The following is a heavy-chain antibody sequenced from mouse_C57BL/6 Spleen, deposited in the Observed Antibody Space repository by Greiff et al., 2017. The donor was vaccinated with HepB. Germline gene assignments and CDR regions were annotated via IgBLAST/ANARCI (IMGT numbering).Heavy chain of an antibody. CDR1: GYSITSGYY. J-gene: IGHJ3*01. CDR3: ARAGYYGSSYGFAY. D-gene: IGHD1-1*01. CDR2: ISYDGSN. V-gene: IGHV3-6*01. Sequence: EVKVEESGPGLVKPSQSLSLTCSVTGYSITSGYYWNWIRQFPGNKLEWMGYISYDGSNNYNPSLKNRIPITRDTSKNQFFLKLNSVTTEDTATYYCARAGYYGSSYGFAYWGQGTLVTVSA.